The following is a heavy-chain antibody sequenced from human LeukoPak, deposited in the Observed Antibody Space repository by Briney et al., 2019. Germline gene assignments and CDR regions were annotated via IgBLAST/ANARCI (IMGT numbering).Heavy chain of an antibody. Sequence: GASVKVSCKASGYTFTGYYMHWVRQAPGQGLEWMGWINPNSGGTNYAQKFQGRVTMTRDTSISTAYMELSRLRSDDTAVYYCAREPGTKPPPFDYWGQGTLVTVSS. J-gene: IGHJ4*02. CDR2: INPNSGGT. CDR3: AREPGTKPPPFDY. D-gene: IGHD1-1*01. V-gene: IGHV1-2*02. CDR1: GYTFTGYY.